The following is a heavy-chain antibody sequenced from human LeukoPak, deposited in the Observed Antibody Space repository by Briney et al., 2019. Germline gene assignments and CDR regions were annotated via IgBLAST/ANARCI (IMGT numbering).Heavy chain of an antibody. CDR1: GFTFSHYY. CDR3: TRDEGATVTTFRFDY. V-gene: IGHV3-7*03. J-gene: IGHJ4*02. D-gene: IGHD4-17*01. Sequence: GGSLRLSCAASGFTFSHYYMSWVRQAPGKGLEWLAHIKYDGSETYRVGSVKGRFTISRDNAKNSLYLQMNSLRAEDTAVYYCTRDEGATVTTFRFDYWGQGTLVSVSS. CDR2: IKYDGSET.